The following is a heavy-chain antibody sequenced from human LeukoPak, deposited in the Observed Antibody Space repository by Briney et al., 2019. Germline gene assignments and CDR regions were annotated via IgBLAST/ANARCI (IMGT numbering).Heavy chain of an antibody. CDR3: TRDTLLRYFDWFVPFDY. CDR2: IRSKAYGGTT. D-gene: IGHD3-9*01. CDR1: GFTFGDYA. Sequence: GGSLRLSCTASGFTFGDYAVSWFRQAPGKGLEWVGFIRSKAYGGTTEYAASVKGRFTISRDDSKSIAYLQMNSLKTEDTAVYYCTRDTLLRYFDWFVPFDYWGQGTLVTVSS. J-gene: IGHJ4*02. V-gene: IGHV3-49*03.